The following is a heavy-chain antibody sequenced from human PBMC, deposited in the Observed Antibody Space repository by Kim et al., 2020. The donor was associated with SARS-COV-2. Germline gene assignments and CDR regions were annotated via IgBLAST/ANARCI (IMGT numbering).Heavy chain of an antibody. D-gene: IGHD3-3*01. J-gene: IGHJ6*01. V-gene: IGHV3-73*01. CDR1: GFTFSGSA. CDR3: TRHGANYAFDYSYGM. CDR2: IRSRGNRYAT. Sequence: GGSLRLSCAASGFTFSGSAMHWVRQASGKGLEWVGRIRSRGNRYATTYAASVKGRFTISRDDSKNTAYLQMNSLKTEDTAVYYCTRHGANYAFDYSYGM.